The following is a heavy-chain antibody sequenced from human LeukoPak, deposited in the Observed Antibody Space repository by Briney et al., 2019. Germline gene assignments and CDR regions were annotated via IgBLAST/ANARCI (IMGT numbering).Heavy chain of an antibody. Sequence: GGSLTLSCAACGFTFNSYAMHRVRPAPGKGLEWVAVISSDGSNKYHADSVKGRFTISRDNSKTTLDLQRNSQRAEGTAVYYCARDFRVGSGWYGSLYYFYYMGVWDKGTTVTVFS. CDR2: ISSDGSNK. J-gene: IGHJ6*03. CDR3: ARDFRVGSGWYGSLYYFYYMGV. CDR1: GFTFNSYA. D-gene: IGHD6-19*01. V-gene: IGHV3-30*04.